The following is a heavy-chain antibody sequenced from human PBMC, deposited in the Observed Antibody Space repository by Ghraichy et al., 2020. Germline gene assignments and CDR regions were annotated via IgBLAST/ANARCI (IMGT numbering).Heavy chain of an antibody. CDR1: GFTFSSYD. CDR3: ARRGGGSVGATRRYWYFDL. CDR2: IGTAGDT. D-gene: IGHD1-26*01. V-gene: IGHV3-13*01. Sequence: GGSLRLSCAASGFTFSSYDMHWVRQATGKGLEWVSAIGTAGDTYYPGSVKGRFTISRENAKNSLYLQMNSLRAGDTAVYYCARRGGGSVGATRRYWYFDLWGRGTLVTVSS. J-gene: IGHJ2*01.